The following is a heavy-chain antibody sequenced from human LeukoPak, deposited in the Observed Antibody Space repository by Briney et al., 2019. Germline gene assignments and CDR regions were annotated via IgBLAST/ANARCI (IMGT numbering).Heavy chain of an antibody. D-gene: IGHD6-13*01. Sequence: ASVKVSCKASGYTFTGYYMHWVRQAPGQGLEWMGWINPNSGGTNYAQKFQGRVTMPRDTSISTAYMELSRLRSDDTAVYYCARVESIAAAGYFDYWGQGTLVTVSS. CDR1: GYTFTGYY. CDR2: INPNSGGT. CDR3: ARVESIAAAGYFDY. V-gene: IGHV1-2*02. J-gene: IGHJ4*02.